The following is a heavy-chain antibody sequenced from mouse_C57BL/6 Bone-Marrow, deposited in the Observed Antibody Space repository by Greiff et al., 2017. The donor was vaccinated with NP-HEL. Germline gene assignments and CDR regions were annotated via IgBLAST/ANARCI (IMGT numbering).Heavy chain of an antibody. J-gene: IGHJ3*01. CDR3: ARGNYGSRAWFAY. D-gene: IGHD1-1*01. CDR1: GYTFTSYG. V-gene: IGHV1-81*01. Sequence: QVQLKESGAELARPGASVKLSCKASGYTFTSYGISWVKQRTGQGLEWIGEIYPRSGNTYYNEKFKGKATLTADKSSSTAYMELRSLTSEDSAVYFCARGNYGSRAWFAYWGQGTLVTVSA. CDR2: IYPRSGNT.